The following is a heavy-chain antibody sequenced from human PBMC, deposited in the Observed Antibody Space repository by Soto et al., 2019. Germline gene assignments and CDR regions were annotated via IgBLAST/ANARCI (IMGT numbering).Heavy chain of an antibody. Sequence: ASVKVSCKASGGTFSSYAISWVRQAPGQGLEWMGGIIPIFGTANYAQKFQGRVTITADESTSPAYMELSSLGSEDTAVYYCARSGEYSYGPTLSIDYWGQGTLVTVSS. CDR2: IIPIFGTA. D-gene: IGHD5-18*01. J-gene: IGHJ4*02. CDR3: ARSGEYSYGPTLSIDY. CDR1: GGTFSSYA. V-gene: IGHV1-69*13.